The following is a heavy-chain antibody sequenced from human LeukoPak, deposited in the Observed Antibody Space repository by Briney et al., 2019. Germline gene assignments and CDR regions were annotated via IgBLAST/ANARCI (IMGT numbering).Heavy chain of an antibody. J-gene: IGHJ5*02. D-gene: IGHD2-2*01. Sequence: SQTLSLTCTVSGGSINSAGYNWYWIRQHPGKGLEWIGYIYYSGSTYYNPSLKSRLTISIDTSKNQFSLRLSSVTAADTAVYYYARDLGRYCSSTTCPGWFDPWGQGTLVTVSS. CDR3: ARDLGRYCSSTTCPGWFDP. CDR1: GGSINSAGYN. V-gene: IGHV4-31*03. CDR2: IYYSGST.